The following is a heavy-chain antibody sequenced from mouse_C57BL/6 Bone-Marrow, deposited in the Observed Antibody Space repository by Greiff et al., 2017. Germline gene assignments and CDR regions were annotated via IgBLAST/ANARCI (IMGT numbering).Heavy chain of an antibody. Sequence: QVQLQQPGAELVKPGASVKLSCKASGYTFTSYWMHWVKQRPGQGLEWIGMIHPNSGSNNYNEKFKSKATLTVDKSSSTAYMQLSSLTAEDSAVYYCARGGYYGSSYFYWGQGTTLTVSS. V-gene: IGHV1-64*01. CDR3: ARGGYYGSSYFY. J-gene: IGHJ2*01. D-gene: IGHD1-1*01. CDR2: IHPNSGSN. CDR1: GYTFTSYW.